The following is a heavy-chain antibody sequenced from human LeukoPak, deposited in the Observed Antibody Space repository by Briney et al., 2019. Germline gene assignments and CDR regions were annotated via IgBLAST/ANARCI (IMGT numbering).Heavy chain of an antibody. J-gene: IGHJ5*02. CDR3: ARPAYYDILTDDPSNNWFDP. CDR1: GYTFNGYY. CDR2: INPNSGDT. Sequence: ASVKVSCKTSGYTFNGYYMHWVRRAPGQGLEWMGWINPNSGDTNYAQKFQGRVTMTSDTSISTAYMELRRLRSDDTAVYYCARPAYYDILTDDPSNNWFDPWGQGTLVTVSS. D-gene: IGHD3-9*01. V-gene: IGHV1-2*02.